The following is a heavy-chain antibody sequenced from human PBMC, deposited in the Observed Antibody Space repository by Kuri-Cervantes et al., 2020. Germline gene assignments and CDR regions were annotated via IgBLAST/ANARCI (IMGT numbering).Heavy chain of an antibody. D-gene: IGHD6-13*01. V-gene: IGHV3-13*01. CDR1: GFTFSSYD. CDR2: IGTAGDT. J-gene: IGHJ4*02. Sequence: GESLKISCAASGFTFSSYDMHWVRQATGKGLERVSAIGTAGDTYYPGSVKGRFTISRENAKNSLYLQMNSLRAEDTAVYYCARVPWYSSSWYLDYWGQGTLVTVSS. CDR3: ARVPWYSSSWYLDY.